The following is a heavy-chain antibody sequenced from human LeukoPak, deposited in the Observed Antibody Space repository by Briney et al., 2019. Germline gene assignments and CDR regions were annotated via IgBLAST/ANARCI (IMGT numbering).Heavy chain of an antibody. CDR2: MNPNSGNT. J-gene: IGHJ3*02. D-gene: IGHD4-17*01. Sequence: ASVKVSCKASGYTFTSYDINWVRQATGQGLEWMGWMNPNSGNTGYAQKFQGRVTMTRNTSISTAYMELSSLRSEDTAVYYCAREMSSDYGDYDAFDIWGQGTMVTVSS. V-gene: IGHV1-8*01. CDR1: GYTFTSYD. CDR3: AREMSSDYGDYDAFDI.